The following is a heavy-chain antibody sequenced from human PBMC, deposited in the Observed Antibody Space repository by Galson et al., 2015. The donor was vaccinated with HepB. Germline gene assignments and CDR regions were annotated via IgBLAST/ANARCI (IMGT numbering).Heavy chain of an antibody. J-gene: IGHJ4*02. CDR2: ISSNSSYI. Sequence: SLRLSCAASGFTFSSYSMNWVRQAPGKGLEWVSSISSNSSYIHYADSVKGRFTISRDNAKNSLSLQMNSLRAEDTAVYYCAKGGKGYCTNGVCFGGNFWGQGTLVTVSS. V-gene: IGHV3-21*01. CDR3: AKGGKGYCTNGVCFGGNF. D-gene: IGHD2-8*01. CDR1: GFTFSSYS.